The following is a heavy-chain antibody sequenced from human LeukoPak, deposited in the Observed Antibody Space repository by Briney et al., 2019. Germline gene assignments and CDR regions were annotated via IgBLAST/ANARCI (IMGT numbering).Heavy chain of an antibody. CDR2: ISSSGSTI. CDR3: ARTLITMVRGAKILDY. D-gene: IGHD3-10*01. Sequence: GGSLRLSCAASGFTFSSYEMNWVRQAPGKGLEWVSYISSSGSTIYYADSVKGRFTISRDNAKNSLYLQMNSLRAEDTAVYYCARTLITMVRGAKILDYWGQGTLVTVSS. CDR1: GFTFSSYE. J-gene: IGHJ4*02. V-gene: IGHV3-48*03.